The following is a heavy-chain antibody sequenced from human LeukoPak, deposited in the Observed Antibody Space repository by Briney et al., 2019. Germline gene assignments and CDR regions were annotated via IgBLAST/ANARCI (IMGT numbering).Heavy chain of an antibody. Sequence: ASVKVSCKVSGYTLTELSMHWVRQAPGKGLEWRGGFDPEDGETIYAQKFQGRVTMTEDTSTDTAYMELSSLRSEDTAVYYCATVKYYDSSGYYFPRVWFDPWGQGTLVTVSS. V-gene: IGHV1-24*01. CDR2: FDPEDGET. CDR1: GYTLTELS. J-gene: IGHJ5*02. D-gene: IGHD3-22*01. CDR3: ATVKYYDSSGYYFPRVWFDP.